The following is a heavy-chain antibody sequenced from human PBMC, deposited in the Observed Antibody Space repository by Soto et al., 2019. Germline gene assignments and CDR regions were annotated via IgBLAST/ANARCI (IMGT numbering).Heavy chain of an antibody. CDR3: VKVKGYDSSGYYSRSGYFDY. CDR1: GSTFSSYA. Sequence: GSLRLSCSASGSTFSSYAMHWVRQAPGKGLEYVSAISSNGGSTYYADSVKGRFTISRDNSKNTLYLQMSSLRAEDTAVYYCVKVKGYDSSGYYSRSGYFDYWGQGTLVTVSS. CDR2: ISSNGGST. D-gene: IGHD3-22*01. J-gene: IGHJ4*02. V-gene: IGHV3-64D*06.